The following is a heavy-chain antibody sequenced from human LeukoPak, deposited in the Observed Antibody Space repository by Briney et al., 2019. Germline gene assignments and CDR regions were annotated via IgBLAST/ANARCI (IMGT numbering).Heavy chain of an antibody. CDR2: IYYSGST. CDR3: ARGRETGSLRNWFDP. CDR1: GGSISSGGYS. Sequence: PSETLSLTCTVSGGSISSGGYSWSWIRQHPGKGLEWIGYIYYSGSTYYNPSLKSRVTISVDTSKNQFSLKLSSVTAADTAVYYCARGRETGSLRNWFDPWGQGTLVTVSS. V-gene: IGHV4-31*03. J-gene: IGHJ5*02. D-gene: IGHD1-1*01.